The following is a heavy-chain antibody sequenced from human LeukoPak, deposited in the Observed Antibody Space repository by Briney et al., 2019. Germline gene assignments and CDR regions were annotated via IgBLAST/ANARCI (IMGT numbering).Heavy chain of an antibody. CDR3: ARDSLLDF. J-gene: IGHJ4*02. Sequence: GASVKVSCKASGYTFTSHGISWVRQAPRQGLEWMGWISTYNTNINYAQKFQGRVTMTTDTSTSTAYMELRSLRSDDTAVYYCARDSLLDFWGQGILVTVSS. V-gene: IGHV1-18*01. CDR2: ISTYNTNI. D-gene: IGHD5/OR15-5a*01. CDR1: GYTFTSHG.